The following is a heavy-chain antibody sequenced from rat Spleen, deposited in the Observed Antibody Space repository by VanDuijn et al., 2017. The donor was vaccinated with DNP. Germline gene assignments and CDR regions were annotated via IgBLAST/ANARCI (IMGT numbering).Heavy chain of an antibody. CDR3: VRWNSGHFDY. D-gene: IGHD4-3*01. Sequence: EVQLVESGGGLVQPGRSLKLSCAASGFTFSDYYMAWVRQAPTRGLEWVAYIGSDGYAPYYGVSVKGRFTISRDNAKSTLYLQMNSLRSEDVATYYCVRWNSGHFDYWGQGVMVTVSS. V-gene: IGHV5-22*01. CDR2: IGSDGYAP. CDR1: GFTFSDYY. J-gene: IGHJ2*01.